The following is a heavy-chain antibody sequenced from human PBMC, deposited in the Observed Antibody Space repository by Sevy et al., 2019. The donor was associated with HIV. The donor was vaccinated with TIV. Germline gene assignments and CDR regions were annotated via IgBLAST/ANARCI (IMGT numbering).Heavy chain of an antibody. J-gene: IGHJ6*02. CDR1: GYTFTRYV. V-gene: IGHV7-4-1*02. CDR2: INTNTGNP. D-gene: IGHD2-2*01. Sequence: ASVKVSCKASGYTFTRYVMNWVRQAPGHGLEWMGWINTNTGNPTYAQGFTGRFVFSLDTSVRTAYLKISSLKAEDTAMSYCARGECSSSSCYYYYGMDVWGQGATVTVSS. CDR3: ARGECSSSSCYYYYGMDV.